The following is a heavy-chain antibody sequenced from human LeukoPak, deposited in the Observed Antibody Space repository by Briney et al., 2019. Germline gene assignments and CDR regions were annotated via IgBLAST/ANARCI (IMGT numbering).Heavy chain of an antibody. Sequence: GASVKVSCKASGYTFTGYYMHWVRQAPGQGLEWMGWINPNSGGTNYAQKFQGRVTMTRDTSISTAYMELSRLGSDDTAVYYCARGPLALWFGELSSDPWGQGTLVTVSS. CDR2: INPNSGGT. V-gene: IGHV1-2*02. CDR1: GYTFTGYY. D-gene: IGHD3-10*01. J-gene: IGHJ5*02. CDR3: ARGPLALWFGELSSDP.